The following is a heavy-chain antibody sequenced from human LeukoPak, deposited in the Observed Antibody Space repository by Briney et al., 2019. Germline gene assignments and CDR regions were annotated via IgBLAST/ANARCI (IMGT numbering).Heavy chain of an antibody. Sequence: GGSLRLPCAASGFTFDDYGMSRVRQAPGKGLELVSGINWNGGSTGYADSVKGRFTISRDNAKNSLYLQMNSLRAEDTALYYCARDPLRTGMGYMDVWGKGTTVTVSS. CDR3: ARDPLRTGMGYMDV. V-gene: IGHV3-20*04. CDR1: GFTFDDYG. D-gene: IGHD1-1*01. J-gene: IGHJ6*03. CDR2: INWNGGST.